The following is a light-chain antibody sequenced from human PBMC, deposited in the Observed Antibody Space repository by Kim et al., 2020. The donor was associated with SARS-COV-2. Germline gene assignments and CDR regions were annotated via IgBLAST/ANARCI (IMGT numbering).Light chain of an antibody. Sequence: DIQMTQSPSSLSASVGDRVTISCRASQSISTYLNWYQHKPGKAPKLLIYGASSMQSGVPSRFSGSGSGTDFTLTISSLQPEDFATFYCQQSFSNPVTFGGGTKVDIK. CDR3: QQSFSNPVT. CDR2: GAS. J-gene: IGKJ4*01. V-gene: IGKV1-39*01. CDR1: QSISTY.